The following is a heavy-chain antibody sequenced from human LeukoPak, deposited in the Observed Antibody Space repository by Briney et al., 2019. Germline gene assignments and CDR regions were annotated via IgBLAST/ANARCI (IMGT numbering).Heavy chain of an antibody. CDR1: GFTFSDYY. D-gene: IGHD6-13*01. CDR3: ARVGVIAAADTFDY. V-gene: IGHV3-11*06. J-gene: IGHJ4*01. CDR2: ISGTSSHT. Sequence: VGSLRPSCAASGFTFSDYYMTWIRQAPGKGLEWLSYISGTSSHTNYADSVKGRFTISRDNAKNSLYLQMNSLRAEDTAVYYCARVGVIAAADTFDYWGHGTLVTVSS.